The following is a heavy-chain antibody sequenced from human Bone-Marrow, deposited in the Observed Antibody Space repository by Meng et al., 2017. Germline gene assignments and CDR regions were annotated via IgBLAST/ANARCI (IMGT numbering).Heavy chain of an antibody. D-gene: IGHD3-22*01. CDR2: IGGTGRST. V-gene: IGHV3-23*01. J-gene: IGHJ4*02. CDR1: GFTFSTYA. Sequence: GGSLRLSCAASGFTFSTYAMTWVRQAPGKGLEWVSVIGGTGRSTYVADSVRGRFTISRDNSKNSLYLQMNSLRAEDTAVYYCAMSDDFDTSGYHFGLQLDYWGQGTVVTVSS. CDR3: AMSDDFDTSGYHFGLQLDY.